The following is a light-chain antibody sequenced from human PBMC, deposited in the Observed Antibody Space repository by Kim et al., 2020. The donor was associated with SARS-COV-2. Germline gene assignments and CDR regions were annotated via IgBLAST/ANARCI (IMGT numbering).Light chain of an antibody. CDR2: EDN. CDR1: RGGIASNY. V-gene: IGLV6-57*03. Sequence: GKTGTVSCPRSRGGIASNYVQWDQQRPGSAPTTVIYEDNQRPSGVPDRFSGSIDSSSNSASLTISGLKTEDEADYYCQSYDSSNWVFGGGTQLTVL. CDR3: QSYDSSNWV. J-gene: IGLJ3*02.